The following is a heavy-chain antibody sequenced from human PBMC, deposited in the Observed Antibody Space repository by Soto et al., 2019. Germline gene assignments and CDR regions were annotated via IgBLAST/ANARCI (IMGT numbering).Heavy chain of an antibody. V-gene: IGHV3-21*01. Sequence: GGSLRLSCAASGFTFSSYSMNWVRQAPGKGLEWVSSISSSSSYIYYADSVKGRFTISRENAKNSLYLQMNSLRAEDTAVYYCARENGYCSSTSCFQLPGPHWGQGTLVTVSS. CDR2: ISSSSSYI. J-gene: IGHJ4*02. CDR3: ARENGYCSSTSCFQLPGPH. D-gene: IGHD2-2*03. CDR1: GFTFSSYS.